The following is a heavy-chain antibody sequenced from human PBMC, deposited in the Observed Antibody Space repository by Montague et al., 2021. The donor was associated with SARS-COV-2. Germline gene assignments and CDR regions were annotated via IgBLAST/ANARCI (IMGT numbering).Heavy chain of an antibody. D-gene: IGHD3-10*01. Sequence: SETLSLTYAVYGGSFSTYSWNWIRQPPGKGLEWIGETHHGGSTNYNPSLKSRVTISADTSKNQFSLKLTSVAAADTAVYYCARLGDGVVPSPILGVGPYYSYYYMDVWGKGTTVTVSS. J-gene: IGHJ6*03. V-gene: IGHV4-34*01. CDR2: THHGGST. CDR1: GGSFSTYS. CDR3: ARLGDGVVPSPILGVGPYYSYYYMDV.